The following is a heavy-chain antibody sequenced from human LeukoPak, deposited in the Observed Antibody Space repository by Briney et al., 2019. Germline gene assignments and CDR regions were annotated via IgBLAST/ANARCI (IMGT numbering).Heavy chain of an antibody. Sequence: ASETLSLTCTVSGGSIGSSSYYWGWIRQPPGKGLNWIGSIYYSGSTYHNPSLKSRVTISVDTSKNQFSLKLSSVTAADTAVYYCARHKGLDYYGSGSPAGFFAFDIWGQGTMVTVSS. CDR2: IYYSGST. CDR3: ARHKGLDYYGSGSPAGFFAFDI. V-gene: IGHV4-39*01. D-gene: IGHD3-10*01. J-gene: IGHJ3*02. CDR1: GGSIGSSSYY.